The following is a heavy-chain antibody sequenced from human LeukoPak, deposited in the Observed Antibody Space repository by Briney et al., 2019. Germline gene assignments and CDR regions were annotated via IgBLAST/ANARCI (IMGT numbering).Heavy chain of an antibody. CDR2: ISTSGGTT. CDR1: GFTFSDDA. V-gene: IGHV3-23*01. CDR3: ASRSGGYRHFDD. D-gene: IGHD3-10*01. Sequence: GGSLRLSCAASGFTFSDDAMSWVRQAPGKEREWVSAISTSGGTTVYADSVKGRFTISRDNSRNTLYLQMNSLRAEDTAVYYCASRSGGYRHFDDWGQGTLVTVSS. J-gene: IGHJ4*02.